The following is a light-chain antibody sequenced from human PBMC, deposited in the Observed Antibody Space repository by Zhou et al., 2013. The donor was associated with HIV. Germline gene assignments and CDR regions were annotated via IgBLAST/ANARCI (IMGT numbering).Light chain of an antibody. J-gene: IGKJ4*01. Sequence: EIVLTQSPATLSLSPGERATLSCRASQSVSSYLAWYQQKPGQAPRLLIYDASNRATGTPARFSGSGSGTDFTLTISSLEPEDFAVYYCQQRSNWPPSLTFGGGPRWRS. CDR3: QQRSNWPPSLT. CDR2: DAS. CDR1: QSVSSY. V-gene: IGKV3-11*01.